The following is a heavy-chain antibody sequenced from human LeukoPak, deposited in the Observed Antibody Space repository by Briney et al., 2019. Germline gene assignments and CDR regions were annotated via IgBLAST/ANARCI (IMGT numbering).Heavy chain of an antibody. D-gene: IGHD6-13*01. V-gene: IGHV4-4*07. CDR2: IYASGNT. Sequence: PSETLSLTCTVSGGSISSYYWSWVRQPAGAGLGWIGRIYASGNTNYNPSLKGRVTMTVDTSKNQFSLNLSSVTAADTAVYYCARGRGSSWYYFDAWGQGTLVTVSS. CDR1: GGSISSYY. J-gene: IGHJ4*02. CDR3: ARGRGSSWYYFDA.